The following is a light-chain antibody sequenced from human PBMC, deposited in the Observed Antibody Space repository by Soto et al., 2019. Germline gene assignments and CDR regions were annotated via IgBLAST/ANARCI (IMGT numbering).Light chain of an antibody. CDR2: GAS. CDR1: QSVSSN. CDR3: QLYGTSPP. V-gene: IGKV3-15*01. Sequence: ETVMTQSPATLSVSPGAGAPLSCRASQSVSSNLVWYQHRPGQAPRLLIYGASTRATDIPARFSGSGSGTEFALTISRLEPEDFAVFYCQLYGTSPPFGQGTRLEIK. J-gene: IGKJ5*01.